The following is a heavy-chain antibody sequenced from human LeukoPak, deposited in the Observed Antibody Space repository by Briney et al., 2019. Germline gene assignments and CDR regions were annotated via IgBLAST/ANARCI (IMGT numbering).Heavy chain of an antibody. Sequence: ASVKVSCKASGYTFTGYYMRWVRQAPGQGLEWMGWINPNSGGTNYAQKFQGRVTMTRDTSISTAYMELSRLRSDDTAVCYCAREEEGCSSTSCYVKFDPWGQGTLVTVSS. J-gene: IGHJ5*02. CDR2: INPNSGGT. D-gene: IGHD2-2*01. CDR3: AREEEGCSSTSCYVKFDP. V-gene: IGHV1-2*02. CDR1: GYTFTGYY.